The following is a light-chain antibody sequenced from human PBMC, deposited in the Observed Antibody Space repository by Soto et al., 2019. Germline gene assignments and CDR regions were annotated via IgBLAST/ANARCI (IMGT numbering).Light chain of an antibody. V-gene: IGLV2-14*01. CDR3: SSYTRSSTLEV. CDR1: SSDVGGYNY. J-gene: IGLJ2*01. Sequence: QSALTQPASVSGSPGQSITISCTGTSSDVGGYNYVSWYQQHPGKAPKLMIFDVTYRPSGVSNRFSGSKSGNTASLTISGLQPEDEADYYCSSYTRSSTLEVFGGGTQLTVL. CDR2: DVT.